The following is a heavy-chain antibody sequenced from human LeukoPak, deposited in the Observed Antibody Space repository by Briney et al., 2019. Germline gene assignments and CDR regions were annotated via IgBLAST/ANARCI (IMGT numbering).Heavy chain of an antibody. Sequence: GGSLRLFCAASGFPFSSYAMSWVRQAPGKGREWVSTISGSGGGTYYADSVKGRFTISRDNSKNTLYLQMNSLRAEDTAVFYCAKYMQRTAFDYFDYWGQGTLVTVSS. CDR3: AKYMQRTAFDYFDY. CDR2: ISGSGGGT. CDR1: GFPFSSYA. D-gene: IGHD6-25*01. J-gene: IGHJ4*02. V-gene: IGHV3-23*01.